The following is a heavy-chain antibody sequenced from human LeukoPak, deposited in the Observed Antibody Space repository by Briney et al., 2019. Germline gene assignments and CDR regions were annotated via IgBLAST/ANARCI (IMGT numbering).Heavy chain of an antibody. CDR3: ARDGSLYGMDV. D-gene: IGHD2-2*03. J-gene: IGHJ6*02. CDR2: IDSGGST. Sequence: GGSLRLSCAASGFTFSSYSMNWVRQAPGKGLEWVSVIDSGGSTYYADSVKGRFTISRDNSKNTLYLQMNSLRVEDTAVYYCARDGSLYGMDVWGQGTTVTVSS. CDR1: GFTFSSYS. V-gene: IGHV3-66*01.